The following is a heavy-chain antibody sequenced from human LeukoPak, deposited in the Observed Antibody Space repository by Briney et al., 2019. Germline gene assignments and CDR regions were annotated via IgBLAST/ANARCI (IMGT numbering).Heavy chain of an antibody. J-gene: IGHJ4*02. CDR3: ARAPRELRLEVWTLFDY. Sequence: ASVKVSCKASGYTFTSYDINWVRQATGQGLEWMGWMNPNSGNTGYAQKFQGRVTMTRNTSISTAYMELSSLRSEDTAVYYCARAPRELRLEVWTLFDYWGQGTLVTVSS. CDR1: GYTFTSYD. D-gene: IGHD5-12*01. V-gene: IGHV1-8*01. CDR2: MNPNSGNT.